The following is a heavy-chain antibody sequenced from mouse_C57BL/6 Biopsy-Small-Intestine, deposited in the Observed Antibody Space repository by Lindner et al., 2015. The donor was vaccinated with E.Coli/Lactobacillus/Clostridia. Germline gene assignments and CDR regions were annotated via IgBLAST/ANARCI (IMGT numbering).Heavy chain of an antibody. V-gene: IGHV1-54*01. Sequence: VQLQESGAELVRPETSVKVSCKASGYAFTNYLIEWIKQRPGQGLEWIGVINPGSGGTNYNEKFKGKATLTADKSSNTAYMQLSSLTSEDSAVYFCARTSYLDYWGQGTTLTVSS. CDR2: INPGSGGT. CDR1: GYAFTNYL. J-gene: IGHJ2*01. CDR3: ARTSYLDY.